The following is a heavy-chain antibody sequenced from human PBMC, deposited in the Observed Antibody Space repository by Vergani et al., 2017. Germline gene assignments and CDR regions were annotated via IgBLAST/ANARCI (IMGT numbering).Heavy chain of an antibody. D-gene: IGHD3-10*01. CDR2: NSAYNGNT. J-gene: IGHJ4*02. V-gene: IGHV1-18*01. CDR3: ARAPGLANYYGSGSYDYFDY. Sequence: QVQLVQSGAEVKKPGASVKVSCKASGYTFTSYGISWVRQAPGQGLEWMGWNSAYNGNTNYAQKLQGRVTMTTDTSTSTAYMELRSLRSDDTAVYYCARAPGLANYYGSGSYDYFDYWGQGTLVTVSS. CDR1: GYTFTSYG.